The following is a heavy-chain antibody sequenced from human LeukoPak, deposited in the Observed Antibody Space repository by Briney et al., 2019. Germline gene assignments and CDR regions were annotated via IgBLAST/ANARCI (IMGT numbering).Heavy chain of an antibody. J-gene: IGHJ4*02. D-gene: IGHD6-25*01. CDR3: SKIVAAGGRFDS. Sequence: GRSLRLSCAASGFTFSRYGMHWVRHSPGKGLEWVAFIRFDSSNEDYVDSVKGRFTISRDNSKSTLYLQMNSLRPEDTAVYYCSKIVAAGGRFDSWGQGTLVTVSS. CDR2: IRFDSSNE. V-gene: IGHV3-30*02. CDR1: GFTFSRYG.